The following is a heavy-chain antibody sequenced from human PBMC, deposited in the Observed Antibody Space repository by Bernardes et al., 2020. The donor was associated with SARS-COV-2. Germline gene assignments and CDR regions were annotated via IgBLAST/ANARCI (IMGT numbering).Heavy chain of an antibody. V-gene: IGHV2-5*02. J-gene: IGHJ4*02. CDR1: GFSLSTAGVG. CDR3: SHRASFYDDEDFYYSGFDY. Sequence: SGPTLVKPTQTLTLTCTFSGFSLSTAGVGVAWIRQPPGKALEWLALIYWDDDQRYSPSLRSRLTITQDTSKSQVVLTMTNMDPVDTATYYFSHRASFYDDEDFYYSGFDYWGQGTLVTVST. D-gene: IGHD3-22*01. CDR2: IYWDDDQ.